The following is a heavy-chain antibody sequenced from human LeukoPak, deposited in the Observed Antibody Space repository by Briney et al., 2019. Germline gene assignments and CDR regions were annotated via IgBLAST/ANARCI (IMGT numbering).Heavy chain of an antibody. V-gene: IGHV1-46*01. CDR3: ARSRLYYYDSSGYYDY. CDR1: GYTFTSYG. J-gene: IGHJ4*02. D-gene: IGHD3-22*01. Sequence: ASVKVSCKASGYTFTSYGISWVRQAPGQGLEWMGIINPSGGSTSYAQKFQGRVTMTRDTSTSTVYMELSSLRSEDTAVYYCARSRLYYYDSSGYYDYWGQGTLVTVSS. CDR2: INPSGGST.